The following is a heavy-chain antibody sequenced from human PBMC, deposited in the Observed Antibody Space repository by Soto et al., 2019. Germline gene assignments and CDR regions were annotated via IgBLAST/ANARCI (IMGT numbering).Heavy chain of an antibody. Sequence: SETLSLTCAVYGGSFSGYSWTWIRQPPGTGLEWIGEINHSGSTNYNPSLKSRVTISVDTSKNQFSLKLTSVTAADTAVYYCERDNITGLFDYWGQGTLVTVSS. J-gene: IGHJ4*02. CDR2: INHSGST. CDR1: GGSFSGYS. CDR3: ERDNITGLFDY. V-gene: IGHV4-34*01. D-gene: IGHD2-8*02.